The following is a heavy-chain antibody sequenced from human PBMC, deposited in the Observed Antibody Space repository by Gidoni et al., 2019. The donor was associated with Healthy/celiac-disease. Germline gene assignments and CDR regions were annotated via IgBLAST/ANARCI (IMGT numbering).Heavy chain of an antibody. V-gene: IGHV3-21*01. CDR3: ARDQGPAGIAAAGTQTY. J-gene: IGHJ4*02. CDR2: ISSSSSYI. D-gene: IGHD6-13*01. Sequence: EVQLVASGGGLVKPGGSLRLSCAASGFTFSSYSMNWVRQAPGKGLEWVSSISSSSSYIYYADSVKGRFTISRDNAKNSLYLQMNSLRAEDTAVYYCARDQGPAGIAAAGTQTYWGQGTLVTVSS. CDR1: GFTFSSYS.